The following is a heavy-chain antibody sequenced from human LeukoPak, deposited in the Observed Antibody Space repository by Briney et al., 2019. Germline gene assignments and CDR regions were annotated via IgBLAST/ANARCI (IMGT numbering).Heavy chain of an antibody. J-gene: IGHJ4*02. V-gene: IGHV3-9*01. CDR3: VRDGGVSGYDLLDY. D-gene: IGHD5-12*01. Sequence: GGSLRLSCAASGFTFDDYAMHWVRQAPGKGLEWVSGISWNSGSIGYAGSVKGRFTISRDNAKNSLSLQMNSLRAEDTAVYYCVRDGGVSGYDLLDYWGQGTLVTVSS. CDR2: ISWNSGSI. CDR1: GFTFDDYA.